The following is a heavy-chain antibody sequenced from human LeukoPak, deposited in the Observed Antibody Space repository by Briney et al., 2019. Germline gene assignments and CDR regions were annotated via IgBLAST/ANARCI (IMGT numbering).Heavy chain of an antibody. CDR1: GFTFSSYW. D-gene: IGHD4-17*01. V-gene: IGHV3-7*01. J-gene: IGHJ4*02. CDR2: IKQDGSEK. CDR3: ATPPHDYGDYYFDY. Sequence: GGSLRLSCAASGFTFSSYWMSWVRQAPGKGLEWVANIKQDGSEKYYVDSVKGRFTISRDNAKNTLYLQMNSLRVEDTAVYYCATPPHDYGDYYFDYWGQGTLVTVSS.